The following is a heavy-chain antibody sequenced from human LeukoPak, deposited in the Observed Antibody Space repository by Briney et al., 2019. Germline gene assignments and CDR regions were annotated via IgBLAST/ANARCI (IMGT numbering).Heavy chain of an antibody. V-gene: IGHV3-7*01. CDR2: IKQDGSEK. CDR1: GSTFNSYW. CDR3: ARLIADRTIYDY. D-gene: IGHD6-6*01. Sequence: GGSLRLSCAASGSTFNSYWMSWVRQAPGKGLGWVASIKQDGSEKYYVDSVKGRFTISRDNAKNSLYLQMNSLRAEDTAVYYCARLIADRTIYDYWGQGTLVTVSS. J-gene: IGHJ4*02.